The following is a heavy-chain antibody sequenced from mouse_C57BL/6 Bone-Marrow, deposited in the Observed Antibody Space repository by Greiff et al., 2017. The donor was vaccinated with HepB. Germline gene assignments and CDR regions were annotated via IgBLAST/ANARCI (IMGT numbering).Heavy chain of an antibody. CDR1: GYTFTSYW. CDR2: INPSNGGT. CDR3: ARSGGPIYYCSSHWYFDV. J-gene: IGHJ1*03. V-gene: IGHV1-53*01. Sequence: QVQLQQPGTELVKPGASVKLSCKASGYTFTSYWMHWVKQRPGQGLEWIGNINPSNGGTNYNEKFKRKATLTVDKSSSTAYMQLSSLTSEDSAVYYCARSGGPIYYCSSHWYFDVWGTGTTVTVSS. D-gene: IGHD1-1*01.